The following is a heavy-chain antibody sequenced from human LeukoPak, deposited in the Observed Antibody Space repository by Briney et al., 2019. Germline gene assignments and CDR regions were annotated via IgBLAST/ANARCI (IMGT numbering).Heavy chain of an antibody. J-gene: IGHJ4*02. CDR2: MNPNSGAT. CDR3: VRDSDHAPDY. CDR1: GYTFTSYD. V-gene: IGHV1-8*01. D-gene: IGHD3-10*01. Sequence: ASVHVSCKASGYTFTSYDINWLRQATGQGPEWMGWMNPNSGATGYAQEFQGRVTLTADTSTSTAHMDLRSLRSDDTAVYYCVRDSDHAPDYWGQGTLVTVSS.